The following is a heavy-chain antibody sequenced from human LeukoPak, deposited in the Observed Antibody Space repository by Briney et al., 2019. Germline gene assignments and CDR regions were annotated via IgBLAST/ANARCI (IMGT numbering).Heavy chain of an antibody. V-gene: IGHV3-48*03. CDR2: ISSSGSTI. D-gene: IGHD2-15*01. CDR3: ARGLVYPTIYCSGSRCSAPYYYMDV. J-gene: IGHJ6*03. Sequence: GGSLRLSCAASGFTFSSYEMNWVRQAPGKGLEWVSYISSSGSTIYYTDSVKGRFTISSDSAKNSLHMQMNILRAEHTAVYYCARGLVYPTIYCSGSRCSAPYYYMDVWGKGTSVTVSS. CDR1: GFTFSSYE.